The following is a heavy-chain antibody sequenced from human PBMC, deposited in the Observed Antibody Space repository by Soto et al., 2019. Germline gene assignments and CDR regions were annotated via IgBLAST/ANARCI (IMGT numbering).Heavy chain of an antibody. D-gene: IGHD3-16*02. V-gene: IGHV1-69*12. CDR2: IIPSFGTA. CDR3: ATMKGGYQYYYYCMDV. J-gene: IGHJ6*02. CDR1: GGTFSSYA. Sequence: QVQLVQSGAEVKKPGSSVKVSCKASGGTFSSYAISWVRQAPGQGLEWMGGIIPSFGTANYAQKFQGRVTTTADESTSTAYMELSSLRSEDTAVYYCATMKGGYQYYYYCMDVWGQGTTVTVSS.